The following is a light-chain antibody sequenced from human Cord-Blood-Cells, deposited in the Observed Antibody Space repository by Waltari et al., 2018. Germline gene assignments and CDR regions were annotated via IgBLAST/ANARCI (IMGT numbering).Light chain of an antibody. CDR1: SSDVGGYNY. CDR3: SSYTSSSTV. CDR2: EVS. Sequence: QSALTQPASVSGSPGPSITISCPGTSSDVGGYNYLSWYQQHPGKAPKLMIYEVSNRPSGVSNRFSGSKSGNTASLTISGLQAEDEADYYCSSYTSSSTVFGGGTKLTVL. V-gene: IGLV2-14*01. J-gene: IGLJ2*01.